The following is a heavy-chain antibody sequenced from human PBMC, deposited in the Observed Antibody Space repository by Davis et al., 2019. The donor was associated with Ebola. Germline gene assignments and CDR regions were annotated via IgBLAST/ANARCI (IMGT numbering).Heavy chain of an antibody. CDR1: GFTFSSYA. Sequence: PGGSLRLSCAASGFTFSSYAMSWVRQAPGKGLEWVSAISGSGGSTYYADSVKGRFTISRDNAKNSLYLQMNSLRAEDTAVYYCARLRFRGEGDYWGQGTLVTVSS. CDR2: ISGSGGST. V-gene: IGHV3-23*01. CDR3: ARLRFRGEGDY. D-gene: IGHD3-10*01. J-gene: IGHJ4*02.